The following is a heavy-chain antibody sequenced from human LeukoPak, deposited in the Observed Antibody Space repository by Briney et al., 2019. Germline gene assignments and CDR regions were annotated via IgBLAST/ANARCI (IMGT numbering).Heavy chain of an antibody. CDR3: ASRIGGARFDY. D-gene: IGHD1-26*01. CDR1: GFTFSSSE. J-gene: IGHJ4*02. Sequence: GGSLRLSCAASGFTFSSSEMNWVRQAPGKGLEWVSYIINGGSTIFYADSVKGRFTISRDNAKNSLYLQMNSLRAEDTAVYYCASRIGGARFDYWGRGTLVSVST. V-gene: IGHV3-48*03. CDR2: IINGGSTI.